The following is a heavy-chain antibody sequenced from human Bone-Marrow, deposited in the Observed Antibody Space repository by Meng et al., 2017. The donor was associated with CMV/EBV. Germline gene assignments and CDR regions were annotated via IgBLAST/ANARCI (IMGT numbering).Heavy chain of an antibody. J-gene: IGHJ6*02. CDR1: GFTFSSYW. Sequence: GESLKISCAASGFTFSSYWMHWVRQAPGKGLVWVSRINSDGSSTSYADSVKGRFTISRDNAKNTLYLQMNSLRAEDTAVYYCARDYYDFWSGYWLGYAPMLYGMDVWGQGTTVTVPS. CDR3: ARDYYDFWSGYWLGYAPMLYGMDV. D-gene: IGHD3-3*01. CDR2: INSDGSST. V-gene: IGHV3-74*01.